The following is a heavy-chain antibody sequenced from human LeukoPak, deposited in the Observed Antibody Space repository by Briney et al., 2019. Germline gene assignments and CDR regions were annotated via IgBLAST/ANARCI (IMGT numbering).Heavy chain of an antibody. CDR2: IYYSGST. Sequence: PSDTLSLTCTVSGGSLSSSSYYWGWIRQPPGKGLEWIGSIYYSGSTYYNPSLKSRVTISVGTSKNQFSLKLSSVTAADTAVYYCASPYCSSTSCYRPRPYYYGMDVWGQGATVTVSS. D-gene: IGHD2-2*01. CDR1: GGSLSSSSYY. J-gene: IGHJ6*02. V-gene: IGHV4-39*01. CDR3: ASPYCSSTSCYRPRPYYYGMDV.